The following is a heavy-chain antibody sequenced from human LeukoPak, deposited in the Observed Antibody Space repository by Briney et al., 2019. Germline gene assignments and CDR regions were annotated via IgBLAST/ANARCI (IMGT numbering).Heavy chain of an antibody. CDR1: GFTFSSYW. D-gene: IGHD2-2*01. Sequence: PGGSLRLSCAASGFTFSSYWMSWIRQAPGKGLEWVSYISSSGSTIYYADSVKGRFTISRDNAKNSLYLQMNSLRAEDTAVYYCARDGGVGYCSSTSCPYYYYYYMDVWGKGTTVTVSS. CDR2: ISSSGSTI. V-gene: IGHV3-11*01. J-gene: IGHJ6*03. CDR3: ARDGGVGYCSSTSCPYYYYYYMDV.